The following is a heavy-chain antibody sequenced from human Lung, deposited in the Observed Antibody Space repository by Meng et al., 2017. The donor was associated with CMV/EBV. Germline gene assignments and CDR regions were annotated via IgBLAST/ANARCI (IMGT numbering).Heavy chain of an antibody. D-gene: IGHD1-14*01. CDR3: ARTASASDY. V-gene: IGHV3-9*01. CDR2: ISWNTGNI. CDR1: GFTFDDYG. J-gene: IGHJ4*02. Sequence: XLSWVASGFTFDDYGMHWVRQAPGKGLEWVSGISWNTGNIGYADSVKGRFTISRDNAKNSVYLQMNNLRIEDTALYYCARTASASDYWGQGTLVTVSS.